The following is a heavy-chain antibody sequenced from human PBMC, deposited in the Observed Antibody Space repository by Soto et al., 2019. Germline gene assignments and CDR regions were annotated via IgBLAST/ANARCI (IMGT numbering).Heavy chain of an antibody. J-gene: IGHJ4*02. CDR1: GFAFSDYY. CDR3: ARSFSPEWASDY. D-gene: IGHD1-26*01. Sequence: GGSLRLSCAASGFAFSDYYMSWIRQAPGKGLEWVSYISSSGSTIYYADSVKGRFTISRDNAKNSLYLQMNSLRAEDTAVYYCARSFSPEWASDYWGQGTLVTVSS. V-gene: IGHV3-11*01. CDR2: ISSSGSTI.